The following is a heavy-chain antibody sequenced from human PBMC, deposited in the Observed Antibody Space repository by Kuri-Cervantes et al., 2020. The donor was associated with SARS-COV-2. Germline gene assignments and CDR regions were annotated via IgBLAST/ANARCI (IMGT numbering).Heavy chain of an antibody. CDR2: INHSGST. J-gene: IGHJ6*03. Sequence: SETLSLTCTVSGGSISSIRYYWGWIRQPPGKGLEWIGEINHSGSTNYNPSLKSRVTLSVDTSKNQFSLKLSSVTAADTDVYYCAGSGRYCSSTSCYFRYYYYYMDVWGKGTTVTVSS. D-gene: IGHD2-2*01. V-gene: IGHV4-39*07. CDR1: GGSISSIRYY. CDR3: AGSGRYCSSTSCYFRYYYYYMDV.